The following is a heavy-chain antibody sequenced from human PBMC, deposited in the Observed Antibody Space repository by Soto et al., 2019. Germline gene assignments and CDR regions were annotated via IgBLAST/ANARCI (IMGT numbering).Heavy chain of an antibody. CDR2: INHSGST. Sequence: SETLSLTCAVYGGSFSGYYWSWIRQPPGKGLEWIGEINHSGSTNYNPSLKSRVTISVDTSKNQFSLKLSSVTAADTAVYYCARGLGYGGRITGTTCWFDPWGQGTLVTVS. V-gene: IGHV4-34*01. CDR3: ARGLGYGGRITGTTCWFDP. D-gene: IGHD1-7*01. J-gene: IGHJ5*02. CDR1: GGSFSGYY.